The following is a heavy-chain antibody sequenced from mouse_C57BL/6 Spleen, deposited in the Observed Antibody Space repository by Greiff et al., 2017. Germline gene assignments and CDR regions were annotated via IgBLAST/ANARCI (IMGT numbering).Heavy chain of an antibody. V-gene: IGHV10-1*01. Sequence: DVMLVESGGGLVQPKGSLKLSCAASGFSFNTYAMNWVRQAPGKGLEWVARIRSKSNNYATYYADSVKDRFTISRDDSESMLYLQMNNLKTEDTAMYYCVRTGTKGFDYWGQGTTLTVSS. CDR3: VRTGTKGFDY. CDR1: GFSFNTYA. D-gene: IGHD4-1*01. CDR2: IRSKSNNYAT. J-gene: IGHJ2*01.